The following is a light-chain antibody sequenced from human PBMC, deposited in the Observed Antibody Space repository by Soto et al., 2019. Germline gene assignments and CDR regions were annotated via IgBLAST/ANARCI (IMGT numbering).Light chain of an antibody. Sequence: QSVLTQAPSASGTPGQRVTISGSGSSSNIGTNTVNWYQQLPGTAPKLLIYSNNQRPSGVPDRFSGSKSGTSASLAISGLQSEDEADYYCAAWDDSLNEVFGTGTKVTVL. V-gene: IGLV1-44*01. J-gene: IGLJ1*01. CDR3: AAWDDSLNEV. CDR2: SNN. CDR1: SSNIGTNT.